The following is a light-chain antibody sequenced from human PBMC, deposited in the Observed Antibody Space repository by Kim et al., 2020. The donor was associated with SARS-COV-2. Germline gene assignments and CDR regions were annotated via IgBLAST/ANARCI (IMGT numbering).Light chain of an antibody. J-gene: IGKJ2*01. CDR3: QQSYSKPYT. CDR2: AAS. Sequence: SASIGDRVNITCRANESISNYLNWYQQKPGKAPKFLIYAASSLQRGVPSRFSGSGSGTDFSLTISSLQPEDVATYYCQQSYSKPYTFGQGTKLEI. V-gene: IGKV1-39*01. CDR1: ESISNY.